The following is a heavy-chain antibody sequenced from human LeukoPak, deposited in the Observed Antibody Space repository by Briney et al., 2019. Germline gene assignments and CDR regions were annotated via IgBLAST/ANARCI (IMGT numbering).Heavy chain of an antibody. V-gene: IGHV1-2*02. CDR1: GYTFTGYY. J-gene: IGHJ6*03. Sequence: ASVKVSCKASGYTFTGYYMHWVRQAPGQGLEWMGWINPNSGGTNCAQKFQGRVTMTRDTSINTAYLELSSLRFDDTAVYYCARGATAGRFSLRPTGAYYMDVWGKGTTVTVSS. CDR2: INPNSGGT. CDR3: ARGATAGRFSLRPTGAYYMDV. D-gene: IGHD6-13*01.